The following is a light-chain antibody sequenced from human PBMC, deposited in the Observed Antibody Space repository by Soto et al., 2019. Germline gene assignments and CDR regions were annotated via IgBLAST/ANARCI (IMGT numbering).Light chain of an antibody. CDR2: EGS. CDR3: CSYGGRSTLAYV. V-gene: IGLV2-23*01. CDR1: SSDVGSYNL. J-gene: IGLJ1*01. Sequence: QSVLTQPASVSGSPGQSITISCTGTSSDVGSYNLVSWYQQHPGKAPKLMIYEGSKRPSGVSNRFSGSKSGNTASLTISGLQAEDEADYYCCSYGGRSTLAYVFGSGTKLTAL.